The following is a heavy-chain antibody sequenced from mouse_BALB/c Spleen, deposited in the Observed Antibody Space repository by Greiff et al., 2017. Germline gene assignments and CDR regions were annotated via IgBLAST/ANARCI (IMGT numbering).Heavy chain of an antibody. CDR1: GFTFNTYA. CDR2: IRSKSNNYAT. Sequence: EVQLVESGGGLVQPKGSLKLSCAASGFTFNTYAMNWVRQAPGKGLEWVARIRSKSNNYATYYADSVKDRFTISRDDSQSMLYLQMNNLKTEDTAMYYCVRQGTGTGDYWGQGTTLTVSS. V-gene: IGHV10-1*02. J-gene: IGHJ2*01. D-gene: IGHD4-1*01. CDR3: VRQGTGTGDY.